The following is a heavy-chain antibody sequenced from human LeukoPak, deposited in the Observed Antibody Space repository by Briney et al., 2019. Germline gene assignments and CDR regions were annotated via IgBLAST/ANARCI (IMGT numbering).Heavy chain of an antibody. CDR2: IYYRGST. Sequence: PSETLSLTCTVSGGSLSSGSYYWSWVRQPPGRGLEWLGYIYYRGSTNYNPSRKSRVTTSVDTSKKQFSLMLTAVNAAGAAVYYCARTSRPTGTTRFDPWGQGTLVTFSS. J-gene: IGHJ5*02. CDR1: GGSLSSGSYY. V-gene: IGHV4-61*01. CDR3: ARTSRPTGTTRFDP. D-gene: IGHD1-1*01.